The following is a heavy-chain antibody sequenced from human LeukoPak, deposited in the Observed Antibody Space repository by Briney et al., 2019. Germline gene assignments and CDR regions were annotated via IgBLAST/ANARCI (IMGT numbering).Heavy chain of an antibody. Sequence: GGSLRLSCAASGVTLSSYAMSWARQAPGKGLEWVSGISSSGSGGNTYYTDSVKGRFTISRDNSKNTLYLQMNSLRAEDTAVYYCAKDWCSSTSCYEGVDALGIWGQGTMVTVSS. J-gene: IGHJ3*02. D-gene: IGHD2-2*01. CDR2: ISSSGSGGNT. V-gene: IGHV3-23*01. CDR1: GVTLSSYA. CDR3: AKDWCSSTSCYEGVDALGI.